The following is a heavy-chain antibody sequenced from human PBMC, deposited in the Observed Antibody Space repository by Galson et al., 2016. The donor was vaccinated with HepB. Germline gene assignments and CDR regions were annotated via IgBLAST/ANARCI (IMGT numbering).Heavy chain of an antibody. V-gene: IGHV3-21*01. D-gene: IGHD1-1*01. CDR2: ISRGSTYI. Sequence: SLRLSCASSGFTFSNYRMNWVRQAPGKGLEWVACISRGSTYIDYADSVKGRFTISRDNATNSLFLHMNSLRVEDTGLYFCARDQSRGSTTPDYFDFWGRGTLVTVSS. J-gene: IGHJ4*02. CDR1: GFTFSNYR. CDR3: ARDQSRGSTTPDYFDF.